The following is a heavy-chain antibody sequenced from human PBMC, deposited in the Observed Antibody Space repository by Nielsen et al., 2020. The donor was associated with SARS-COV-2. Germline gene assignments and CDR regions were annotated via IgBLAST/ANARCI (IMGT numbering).Heavy chain of an antibody. J-gene: IGHJ6*02. CDR2: ISYDGSNK. CDR1: GFTFSSYG. CDR3: ARDIVVVPAALYYYYGMDV. V-gene: IGHV3-30*03. Sequence: LSLTCAASGFTFSSYGMHWVRQAPGKGLEWVAVISYDGSNKYYADSVKGRFTISRDNSKNTLYLQMNSLRAEDTAVYYCARDIVVVPAALYYYYGMDVWGQGTTVTVSS. D-gene: IGHD2-2*01.